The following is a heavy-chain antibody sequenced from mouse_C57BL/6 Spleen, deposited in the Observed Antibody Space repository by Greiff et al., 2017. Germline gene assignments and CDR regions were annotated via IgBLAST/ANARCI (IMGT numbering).Heavy chain of an antibody. Sequence: QVHVKQSGAELVKPGASVKISCKASGYAFRSYWLNWVKQRPGKGLEWIGQIYPGDGDTNYNGKFKGKATLTADKSSSTAYMQLSSLTSEDSAVYFCARDYGSSLDYWGQGTTRTVSS. D-gene: IGHD1-1*01. V-gene: IGHV1-80*01. J-gene: IGHJ2*01. CDR3: ARDYGSSLDY. CDR2: IYPGDGDT. CDR1: GYAFRSYW.